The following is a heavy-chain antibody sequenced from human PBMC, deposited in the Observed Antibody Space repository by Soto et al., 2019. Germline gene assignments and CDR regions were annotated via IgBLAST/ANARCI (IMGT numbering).Heavy chain of an antibody. V-gene: IGHV3-23*01. J-gene: IGHJ4*02. Sequence: EVQLSESGGGLVQPGGSLRLSCEASGFSFSNYAMNWVRQAPGKGLEWVSDISGNGRGTYYGESVKGLFTTSRDNSKSTLFLQLSCLRAEDTAVYYCAKRARDGYNSTIDYWGQGTLVTVSS. CDR1: GFSFSNYA. CDR2: ISGNGRGT. CDR3: AKRARDGYNSTIDY. D-gene: IGHD5-12*01.